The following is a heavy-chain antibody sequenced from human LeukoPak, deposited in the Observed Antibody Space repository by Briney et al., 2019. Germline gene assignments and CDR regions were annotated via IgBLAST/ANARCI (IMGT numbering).Heavy chain of an antibody. D-gene: IGHD3-22*01. CDR2: IYYSGST. J-gene: IGHJ2*01. V-gene: IGHV4-39*01. CDR1: GGSISSSSYY. Sequence: SETLSLTCTVSGGSISSSSYYWGWSRQPPGKGLEWIGSIYYSGSTYYNPSLKSRVTISVDTSKNQFSLKLSSVTAADTAVYYCARQYQSLDYYDSSGYFLYWYFDLWGRGTLVTVSS. CDR3: ARQYQSLDYYDSSGYFLYWYFDL.